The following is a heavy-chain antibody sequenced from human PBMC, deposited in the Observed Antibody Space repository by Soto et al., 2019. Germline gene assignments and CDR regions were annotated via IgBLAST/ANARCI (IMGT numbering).Heavy chain of an antibody. J-gene: IGHJ4*02. CDR3: ARGWGYDSTDYYYAY. Sequence: QVQLVQSGAEVRKPGSSVRVSCKASGGSFNRHTISWVRQAPGQGLEWMGGIIPIVGTANNAQKFQGRVTIIADESTSTVYMELSSLRSDDPAIYYCARGWGYDSTDYYYAYWGQGTLVIVSS. D-gene: IGHD3-22*01. V-gene: IGHV1-69*01. CDR1: GGSFNRHT. CDR2: IIPIVGTA.